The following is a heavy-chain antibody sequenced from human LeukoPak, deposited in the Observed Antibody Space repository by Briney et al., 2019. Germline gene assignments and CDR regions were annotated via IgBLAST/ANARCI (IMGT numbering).Heavy chain of an antibody. D-gene: IGHD3-9*01. V-gene: IGHV3-7*01. CDR3: ARDFEYFDY. CDR2: IKQDGSEK. J-gene: IGHJ4*02. CDR1: GFTFSSYW. Sequence: GGSLRLSCAASGFTFSSYWMSWVRQAPGKGLEWVANIKQDGSEKDYVASVKGRFTISRDNAKKSLFLQMNSLRAEDTAVYYCARDFEYFDYWGKGALVTVSS.